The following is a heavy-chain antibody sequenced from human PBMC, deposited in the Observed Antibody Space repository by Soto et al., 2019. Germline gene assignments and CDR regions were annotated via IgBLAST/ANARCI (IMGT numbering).Heavy chain of an antibody. CDR3: ARRECSGGTCSFDH. CDR1: GGSISSSNYY. D-gene: IGHD2-15*01. CDR2: IHYTGST. V-gene: IGHV4-39*01. J-gene: IGHJ5*02. Sequence: QLQLQESGPGLVKPSETLSLTCSVSGGSISSSNYYRAWIRQPPGKGLEWIGSIHYTGSTYYNPSLKSRVTISVDTSKNQFSLKLTPVSAADTAVYYCARRECSGGTCSFDHWGQGTLVTVSS.